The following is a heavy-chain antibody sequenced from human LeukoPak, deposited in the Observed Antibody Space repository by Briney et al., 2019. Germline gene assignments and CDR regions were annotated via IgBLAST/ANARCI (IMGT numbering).Heavy chain of an antibody. Sequence: SETLSLTCTVSGGSISSYYWSWIRQPPGKGLEGIGYIYYSGSTNYNPSLKSRVTISVDTSKNQFSLKLSSVTAADTAVYYCARERRATVTTWSSKKYFQHWGQGTLVTVSS. J-gene: IGHJ1*01. V-gene: IGHV4-59*01. D-gene: IGHD4-17*01. CDR3: ARERRATVTTWSSKKYFQH. CDR2: IYYSGST. CDR1: GGSISSYY.